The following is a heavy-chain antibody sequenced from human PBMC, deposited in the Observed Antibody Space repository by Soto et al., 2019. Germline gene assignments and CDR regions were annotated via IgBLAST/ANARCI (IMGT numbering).Heavy chain of an antibody. CDR2: IYSGGRT. Sequence: EVQLVESGGGLIQPGGSLRLSCAASGFSVSSNHMSWVRQAPGKGLEWVSVIYSGGRTDYTDSVNGRFTISRDKSRNTLYLQMISLRAEDTAIYYCASLAYDSKGYWGQGTLVTVSS. D-gene: IGHD3-22*01. J-gene: IGHJ4*02. CDR3: ASLAYDSKGY. CDR1: GFSVSSNH. V-gene: IGHV3-53*01.